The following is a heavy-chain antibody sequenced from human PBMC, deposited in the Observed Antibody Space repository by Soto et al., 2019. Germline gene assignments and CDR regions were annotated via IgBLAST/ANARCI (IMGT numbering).Heavy chain of an antibody. CDR3: AGYYYDSSGYYFDY. J-gene: IGHJ4*02. CDR1: GGTFSSYA. Sequence: SVKVSCKASGGTFSSYAISWVRQAPGQGLEWMGGIIPIFGTANYAQKFQGRVTITADESTSTAYMELSSLRSEDTAVYYCAGYYYDSSGYYFDYWGQGILVTVSS. D-gene: IGHD3-22*01. V-gene: IGHV1-69*13. CDR2: IIPIFGTA.